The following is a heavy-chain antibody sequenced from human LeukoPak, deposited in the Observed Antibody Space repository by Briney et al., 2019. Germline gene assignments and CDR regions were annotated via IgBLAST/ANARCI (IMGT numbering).Heavy chain of an antibody. CDR2: IYYSGNT. J-gene: IGHJ5*02. CDR3: ARDMTGAHWFDP. CDR1: GGSIRSGDYY. D-gene: IGHD1-14*01. V-gene: IGHV4-30-4*01. Sequence: PSQTLSLTCTVSGGSIRSGDYYWSWIRQPPGKGLEWIGYIYYSGNTYYNPSLKSRLTISVDTSKNQFSLKLTSVTAADTAVYYCARDMTGAHWFDPWGQGTLVTVSS.